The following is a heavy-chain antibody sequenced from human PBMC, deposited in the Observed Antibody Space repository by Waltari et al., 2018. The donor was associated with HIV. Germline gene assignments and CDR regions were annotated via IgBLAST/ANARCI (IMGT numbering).Heavy chain of an antibody. Sequence: QVQLQQWGAGLLKPSETLSLTCDVYGGSFSGYYWSWIRQFPGKGLEWIGEIKHDGSTNYNPSLKSRVTISVDTSKNQISLKLSSVTAADTAVYYCARNRYYYDSSGYYYVGYFDYWGQGTLVTVSS. CDR3: ARNRYYYDSSGYYYVGYFDY. J-gene: IGHJ4*02. CDR1: GGSFSGYY. V-gene: IGHV4-34*01. CDR2: IKHDGST. D-gene: IGHD3-22*01.